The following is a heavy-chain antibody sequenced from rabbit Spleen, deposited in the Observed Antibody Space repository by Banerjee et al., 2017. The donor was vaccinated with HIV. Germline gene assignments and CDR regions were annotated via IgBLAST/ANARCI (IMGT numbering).Heavy chain of an antibody. V-gene: IGHV1S45*01. CDR3: ARDVGNSGYSDRLNL. CDR1: GFSFSSSYW. Sequence: QEQLEESGGDLVKPEGSLTLTCTASGFSFSSSYWICWVRQAPGKGLEWIACIYAGSSGSTYYASWAKGRFTISKTSSTTVTLQMTSLTAADTATYFCARDVGNSGYSDRLNLWGQGTLVTVS. J-gene: IGHJ4*01. D-gene: IGHD1-1*01. CDR2: IYAGSSGST.